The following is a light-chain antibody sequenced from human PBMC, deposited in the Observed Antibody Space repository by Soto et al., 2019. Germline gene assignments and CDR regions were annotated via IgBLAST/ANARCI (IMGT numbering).Light chain of an antibody. CDR1: QSVSSSY. CDR2: GAS. Sequence: EIVWTQSPGTLSLSPGERATLSCRASQSVSSSYLAWYQQKPGQAPRLIIYGASSRATGIPARFSGSGSGTDFTLTISRLEPEDFAVYYCQQYGSSPGFTFGPGTKVDIK. CDR3: QQYGSSPGFT. J-gene: IGKJ3*01. V-gene: IGKV3-20*01.